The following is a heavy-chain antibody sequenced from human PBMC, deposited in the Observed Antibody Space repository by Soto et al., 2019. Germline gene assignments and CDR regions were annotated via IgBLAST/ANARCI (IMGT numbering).Heavy chain of an antibody. J-gene: IGHJ6*02. CDR2: INYSGTT. CDR1: GGSLSGNF. V-gene: IGHV4-34*01. CDR3: ARDVATDGDSSNRYGMDV. Sequence: PSETLSLTCAVYGGSLSGNFWTWIRQPPGKGLEWIGYINYSGTTNYNPSLKIRVTISVDTSKDQFSLKLTSVTAADTAVYYCARDVATDGDSSNRYGMDVWGQGTTVTVSS. D-gene: IGHD4-17*01.